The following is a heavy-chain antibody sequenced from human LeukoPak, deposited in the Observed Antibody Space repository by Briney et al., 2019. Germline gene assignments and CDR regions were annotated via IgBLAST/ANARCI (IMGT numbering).Heavy chain of an antibody. CDR1: GYTFTSYG. J-gene: IGHJ5*02. CDR2: ISAYNGNT. D-gene: IGHD6-13*01. CDR3: ARDVSPLAAAGITPYNWFDP. V-gene: IGHV1-18*01. Sequence: GASVKVSCKASGYTFTSYGISWVRQAPGQGLEWTGWISAYNGNTNYAQKLQGRVTMTTDTSTSTAYMELRSLRSDDTAVYYCARDVSPLAAAGITPYNWFDPWGQGTLVTVSS.